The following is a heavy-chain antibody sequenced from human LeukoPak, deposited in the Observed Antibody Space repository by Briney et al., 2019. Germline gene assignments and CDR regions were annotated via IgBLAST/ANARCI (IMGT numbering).Heavy chain of an antibody. Sequence: ASVKVSCKASGYTFTSYGISWVRQAPGQGLEWMGWISAYNGNTNYAQKLQGRVTMTTDTSTSTAYMELRSLRSGDTAVYYCARDQWYSSGPNWFDPWGQGTLVTVSS. J-gene: IGHJ5*02. V-gene: IGHV1-18*01. CDR1: GYTFTSYG. CDR2: ISAYNGNT. CDR3: ARDQWYSSGPNWFDP. D-gene: IGHD6-19*01.